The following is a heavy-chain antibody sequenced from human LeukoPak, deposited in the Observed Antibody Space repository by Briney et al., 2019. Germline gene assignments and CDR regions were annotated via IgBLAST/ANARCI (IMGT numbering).Heavy chain of an antibody. CDR1: GFTFSDYY. J-gene: IGHJ4*02. Sequence: GGSLRLSCVASGFTFSDYYMSWIRQAPGKGLEWISYISHSSGTIYYADSVKGRFTISRDNAKNSLFLQMDSLRVEDTSVYYCARRGSSSGFYLPWGQGTLATVSS. CDR3: ARRGSSSGFYLP. D-gene: IGHD3-22*01. V-gene: IGHV3-11*04. CDR2: ISHSSGTI.